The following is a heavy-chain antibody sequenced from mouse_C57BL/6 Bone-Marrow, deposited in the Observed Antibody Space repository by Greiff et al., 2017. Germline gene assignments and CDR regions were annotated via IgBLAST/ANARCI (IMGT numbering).Heavy chain of an antibody. Sequence: EVQLQQSGPELVKPGASVKMSCKASGYTFTDYNMHWVKQSHGKSLEWIGYINPNNGGTSYNQKFKGKATLTVNKSSSTAYMELRSLTSEDSAVYYCGHTLTVSYFDYWGQGTTLTVSS. J-gene: IGHJ2*01. V-gene: IGHV1-22*01. D-gene: IGHD1-1*01. CDR2: INPNNGGT. CDR3: GHTLTVSYFDY. CDR1: GYTFTDYN.